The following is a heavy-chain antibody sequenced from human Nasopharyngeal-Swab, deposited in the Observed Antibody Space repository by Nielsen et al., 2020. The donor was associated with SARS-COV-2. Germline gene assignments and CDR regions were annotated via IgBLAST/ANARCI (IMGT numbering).Heavy chain of an antibody. J-gene: IGHJ4*02. CDR3: ARDQKYTTVVTRGGVIDY. CDR2: ISAYNGNT. V-gene: IGHV1-18*01. D-gene: IGHD4-23*01. Sequence: ASVKVSCKASGYTFTSYGISWVRQAPGQGLEWMEWISAYNGNTNYAQKLQGRVTMTTDTSTSTAYMELRSLRSDDTAVYYCARDQKYTTVVTRGGVIDYWGQGTLVTVSS. CDR1: GYTFTSYG.